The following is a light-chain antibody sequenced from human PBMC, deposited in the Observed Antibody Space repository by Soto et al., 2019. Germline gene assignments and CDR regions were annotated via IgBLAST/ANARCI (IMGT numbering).Light chain of an antibody. Sequence: DVQMTPSPSSVSASVGDRVTITSRASQDISSWLAWYQQKPGKAPKLLIYAASSLQSGVPSRFSGSGYVTDFTLTVSSLQPEDFETYDCQQANSYPLTVGGGTKVEIK. V-gene: IGKV1-12*01. J-gene: IGKJ4*01. CDR1: QDISSW. CDR3: QQANSYPLT. CDR2: AAS.